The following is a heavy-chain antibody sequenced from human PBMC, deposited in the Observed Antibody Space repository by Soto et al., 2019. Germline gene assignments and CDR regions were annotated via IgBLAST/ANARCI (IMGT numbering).Heavy chain of an antibody. CDR3: ARDRVIAAAGLSNWFDP. J-gene: IGHJ5*02. CDR2: INAGNGNT. CDR1: GYTFTSYA. Sequence: ASVKVSCKASGYTFTSYAMHWVRQAPGQRLEWMGWINAGNGNTKYSQKFQGGVTITRDTSASTAYMELSSLRSEDTAVYYCARDRVIAAAGLSNWFDPWGQGTLVTVSS. D-gene: IGHD6-13*01. V-gene: IGHV1-3*01.